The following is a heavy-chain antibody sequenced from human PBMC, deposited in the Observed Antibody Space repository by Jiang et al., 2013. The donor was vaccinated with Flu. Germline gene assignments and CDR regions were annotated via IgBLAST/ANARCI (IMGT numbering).Heavy chain of an antibody. D-gene: IGHD5-24*01. J-gene: IGHJ6*02. CDR1: GYTFTSYD. Sequence: SGAEVKKPGASVKVSCKASGYTFTSYDINWVRQATGQGLEWMGWMNPNSGNTGYAQKFQGRVTMTRNTSISTAYMELSSLRSEDTAVYYCARGGEMATTIYYYYYGMDVWGQGTTVTVSS. CDR2: MNPNSGNT. V-gene: IGHV1-8*01. CDR3: ARGGEMATTIYYYYYGMDV.